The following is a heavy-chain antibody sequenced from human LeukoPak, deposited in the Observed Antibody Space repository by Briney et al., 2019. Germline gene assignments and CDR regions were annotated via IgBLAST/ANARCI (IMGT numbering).Heavy chain of an antibody. V-gene: IGHV3-48*03. CDR2: ITSSGSTT. CDR1: GFTFSSYE. Sequence: GGSLRLSCEASGFTFSSYEMNWVRQAPGTGLERVSHITSSGSTTYYADSVKGRFTISRDNAKNSLYLQMNSLRAEDTAVYYCARDRCSGGSCYWGGWIFDYWGQGTLVTVSS. CDR3: ARDRCSGGSCYWGGWIFDY. J-gene: IGHJ4*02. D-gene: IGHD2-15*01.